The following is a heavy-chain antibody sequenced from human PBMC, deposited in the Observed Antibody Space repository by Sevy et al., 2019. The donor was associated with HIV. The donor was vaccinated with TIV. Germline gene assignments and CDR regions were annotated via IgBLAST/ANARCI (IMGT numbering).Heavy chain of an antibody. V-gene: IGHV3-23*01. D-gene: IGHD6-13*01. CDR1: GFTFSSYA. Sequence: GGSLRLSCAASGFTFSSYAMSWVRQAPGKGLEWVSAISGSGGSTYYGDSVKGRFTISRDNSKNSLYLQMNSLRAEDTAVYYCAKSSYPIAAAGIFFDYWGQGTLVTVSS. CDR2: ISGSGGST. CDR3: AKSSYPIAAAGIFFDY. J-gene: IGHJ4*02.